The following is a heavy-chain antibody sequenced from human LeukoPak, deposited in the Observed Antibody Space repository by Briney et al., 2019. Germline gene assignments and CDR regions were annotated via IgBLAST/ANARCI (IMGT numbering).Heavy chain of an antibody. CDR3: ARRSIAAAEDY. Sequence: SETLSLTCTVSGYSISSGYYWGWIRQPPGKGLEWIGSIYHSGSTYYNPSLKSRVTISVDTSKNQFSLKLSSVTAADTAVYYCARRSIAAAEDYWGQGTLVTVSS. D-gene: IGHD6-13*01. CDR2: IYHSGST. CDR1: GYSISSGYY. J-gene: IGHJ4*02. V-gene: IGHV4-38-2*02.